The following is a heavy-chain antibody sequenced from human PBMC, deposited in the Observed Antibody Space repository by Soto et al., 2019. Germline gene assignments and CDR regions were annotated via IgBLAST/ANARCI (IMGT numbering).Heavy chain of an antibody. Sequence: ASVKVSCKASGGTFSSYAISWVRQAPGQGLEWMGGIIPILGIANYAQKFQGRVTITADKSTSTVYMELSSLRSEDSAVYYCARDSECSSTSCYTGYYYYYYGMDVWGQGTTVTVSS. CDR2: IIPILGIA. CDR3: ARDSECSSTSCYTGYYYYYYGMDV. V-gene: IGHV1-69*10. CDR1: GGTFSSYA. J-gene: IGHJ6*02. D-gene: IGHD2-2*02.